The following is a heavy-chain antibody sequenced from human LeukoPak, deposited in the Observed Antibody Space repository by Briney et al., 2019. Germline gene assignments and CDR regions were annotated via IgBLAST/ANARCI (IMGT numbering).Heavy chain of an antibody. CDR2: INHSGST. CDR1: GGSFSGYY. J-gene: IGHJ3*02. D-gene: IGHD3-10*01. Sequence: PSETLSLTCAVYGGSFSGYYWSWIRQPPGKGLEWIGEINHSGSTNYNPSLRSRVTISLDTSRNQFSLKLNSVTAADTAVYYCAKSNGYGLVDIWGQGTMVTVSS. CDR3: AKSNGYGLVDI. V-gene: IGHV4-34*01.